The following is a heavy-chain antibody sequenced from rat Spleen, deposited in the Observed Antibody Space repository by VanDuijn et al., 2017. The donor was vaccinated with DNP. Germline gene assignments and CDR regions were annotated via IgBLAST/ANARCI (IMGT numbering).Heavy chain of an antibody. CDR1: GYSITSNY. J-gene: IGHJ2*01. V-gene: IGHV3-1*01. Sequence: EVQLQESGPGLVKPSQSLSLTCSVTGYSITSNYWAWIRKFPGNKMEWLGFISYSGFTGYNPSNKSRIPIAKDKSKNQFFLRLNSVTTEDTGTYYCERGVGYFYYWGHGVIVTVSS. CDR3: ERGVGYFYY. D-gene: IGHD1-11*01. CDR2: ISYSGFT.